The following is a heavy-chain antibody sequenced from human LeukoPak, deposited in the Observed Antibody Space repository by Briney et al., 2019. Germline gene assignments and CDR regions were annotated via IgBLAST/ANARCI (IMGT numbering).Heavy chain of an antibody. D-gene: IGHD3-10*01. CDR1: GGTFSSYA. CDR2: IIPIFGTA. Sequence: SVKVSCKASGGTFSSYAISWVRQAPGQGLEWMGGIIPIFGTANYAQKFQGRVTITTDESTSTAYMELSSLRSEDTAVYYCARGVEKGPIPAAFDIWGQGTMVTVSS. CDR3: ARGVEKGPIPAAFDI. V-gene: IGHV1-69*05. J-gene: IGHJ3*02.